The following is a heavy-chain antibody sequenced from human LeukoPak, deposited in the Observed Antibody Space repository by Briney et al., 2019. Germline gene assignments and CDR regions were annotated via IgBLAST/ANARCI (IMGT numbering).Heavy chain of an antibody. J-gene: IGHJ6*03. D-gene: IGHD5-18*01. Sequence: ETLSLTCTVSGGSISSYYWSWIRQAPGKGLEWVASINEDGSQKDYVDSLRGRFTVSRDNAKNSLYLQMNSLRAEDTAVYYCAREGKDTAMARDYYYMDVWGKGTTVTISS. CDR1: GGSISSYY. CDR2: INEDGSQK. V-gene: IGHV3-7*01. CDR3: AREGKDTAMARDYYYMDV.